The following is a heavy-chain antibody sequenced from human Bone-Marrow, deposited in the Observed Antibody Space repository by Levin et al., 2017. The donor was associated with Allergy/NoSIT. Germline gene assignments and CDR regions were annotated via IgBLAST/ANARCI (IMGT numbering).Heavy chain of an antibody. Sequence: GSLRLSCTVSGGSISNYYWSWIRQPPGKGLEWIGYIHHSGSTNYNPSLESPVTISVDTSKNQLTLKLISVTAADTAVYYCARYMKVAGTNWYFDLWGRGTLVTVAS. D-gene: IGHD6-19*01. V-gene: IGHV4-59*01. J-gene: IGHJ2*01. CDR2: IHHSGST. CDR3: ARYMKVAGTNWYFDL. CDR1: GGSISNYY.